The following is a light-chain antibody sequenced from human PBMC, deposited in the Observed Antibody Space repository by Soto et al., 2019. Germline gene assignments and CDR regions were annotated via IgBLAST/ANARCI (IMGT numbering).Light chain of an antibody. CDR3: QTWGTGIV. Sequence: QLVLTQSPSASASLGASVKLTCTLSSGHSSYAIAWHQQQPEKGPRYLMKLNSDGSHRKGDGIPDRFSGSSSGAERYLTISSLQSEDEADYYCQTWGTGIVFGGGTQLTVL. J-gene: IGLJ2*01. V-gene: IGLV4-69*01. CDR2: LNSDGSH. CDR1: SGHSSYA.